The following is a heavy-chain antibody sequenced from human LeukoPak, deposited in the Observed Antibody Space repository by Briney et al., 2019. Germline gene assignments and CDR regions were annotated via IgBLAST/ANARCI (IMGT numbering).Heavy chain of an antibody. CDR1: GGSISSSNW. V-gene: IGHV4-4*02. CDR3: ARAGYSYGYGY. J-gene: IGHJ4*02. D-gene: IGHD5-18*01. CDR2: IYHSGST. Sequence: SETLSLACAVSGGSISSSNWWSWVRQPTGKGLEWIGEIYHSGSTNYNPSLKSRVTMSVDTSKNQFSLKLSSVTAADTAVYYCARAGYSYGYGYWGQGTLVTVSS.